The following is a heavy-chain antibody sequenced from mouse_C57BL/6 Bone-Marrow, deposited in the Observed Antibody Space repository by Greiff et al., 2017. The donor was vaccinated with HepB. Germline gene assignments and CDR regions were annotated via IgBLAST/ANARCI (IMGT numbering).Heavy chain of an antibody. CDR3: AADRYYFDY. V-gene: IGHV3-6*01. Sequence: EVKLMESGPGLVKPSQSLSPTRPVTGYPITSGYYWNWIRQFPGNKLEWMGYISYDGSNNYNPSLKNRISITRDTSKNQFFLKLNSVTTEDTATYYCAADRYYFDYWGQGTTLTVSS. CDR1: GYPITSGYY. J-gene: IGHJ2*01. CDR2: ISYDGSN.